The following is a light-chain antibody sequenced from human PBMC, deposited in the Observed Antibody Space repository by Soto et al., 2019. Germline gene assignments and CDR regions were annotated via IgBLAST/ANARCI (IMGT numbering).Light chain of an antibody. CDR2: AAS. Sequence: IQLTQPPSSLSASVGDRVTITCRASQGISSYLAWYQQKPGKAPKLLIYAASTLQSGVPSRFSGSGSGTDFTLTISSLQPEDFATYYCQQSYSTPITFGQGTRLEIK. J-gene: IGKJ5*01. CDR1: QGISSY. CDR3: QQSYSTPIT. V-gene: IGKV1-39*01.